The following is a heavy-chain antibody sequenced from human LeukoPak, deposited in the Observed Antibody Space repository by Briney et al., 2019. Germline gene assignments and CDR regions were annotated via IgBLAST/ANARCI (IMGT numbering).Heavy chain of an antibody. D-gene: IGHD3-10*01. CDR1: GFTFSSYS. V-gene: IGHV3-23*01. Sequence: GGSLKLSCAASGFTFSSYSMNWVRQAPGKGLEWVSSISGSGSIIYYADSVRGRFTISRDNSKNTLYLQMNSLSAEDTAIYYCAKESAGSYYKDFWGQGTLVTASS. CDR3: AKESAGSYYKDF. J-gene: IGHJ4*02. CDR2: ISGSGSII.